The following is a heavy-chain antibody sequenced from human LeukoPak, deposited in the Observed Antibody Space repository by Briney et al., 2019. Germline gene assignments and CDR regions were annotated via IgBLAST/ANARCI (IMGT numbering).Heavy chain of an antibody. V-gene: IGHV3-43*02. Sequence: GSLRLSCAASGFTFDDYAMHWVRQAPGKGLGWVSLIIGDGGRTYYADSVKGRFTISRDNSKNSLYLQMNRLRTEDTALYYCANDVDTAMAREYWGQGTLVTV. CDR1: GFTFDDYA. CDR2: IIGDGGRT. CDR3: ANDVDTAMAREY. J-gene: IGHJ4*02. D-gene: IGHD5-18*01.